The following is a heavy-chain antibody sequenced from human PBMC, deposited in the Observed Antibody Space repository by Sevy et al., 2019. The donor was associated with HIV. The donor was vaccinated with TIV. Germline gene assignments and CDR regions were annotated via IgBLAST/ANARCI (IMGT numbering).Heavy chain of an antibody. CDR3: AREPDSSGYYNCFDP. J-gene: IGHJ5*02. D-gene: IGHD3-22*01. CDR1: GGSFSGYY. Sequence: SETLSLTCAVYGGSFSGYYWSWIRQPPGKGLEWIGEINHSGSTNYNPSLKSRVTISVDTSKNQFSLKLSSVTSADTAVYYCAREPDSSGYYNCFDPWGQGTLVTVSS. CDR2: INHSGST. V-gene: IGHV4-34*01.